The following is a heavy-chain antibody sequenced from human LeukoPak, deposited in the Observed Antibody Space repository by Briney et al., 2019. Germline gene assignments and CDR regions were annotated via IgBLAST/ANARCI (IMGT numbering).Heavy chain of an antibody. D-gene: IGHD5-18*01. V-gene: IGHV3-21*01. Sequence: GGSLRLSCAASGFTFSSYSMNWVRQAPGKGLEWVSSISSSSYIYYADSVKGRFTISRDNDKNSLYLQMNSLRAEDTAVYYCARADWDTAMIDYWGQGTLVTVSS. J-gene: IGHJ4*02. CDR2: ISSSSYI. CDR1: GFTFSSYS. CDR3: ARADWDTAMIDY.